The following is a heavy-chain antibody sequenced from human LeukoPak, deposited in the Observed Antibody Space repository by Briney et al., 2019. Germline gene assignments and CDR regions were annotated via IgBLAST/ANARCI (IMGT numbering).Heavy chain of an antibody. CDR3: ARDSSRDGYKRRGDY. Sequence: GASVKVSCKASGYTFTSYGISWVRQAPGQGLEWMGWISDYNGNTNYAQKFQGRVTMTTDTSTSTAYMELRSLRSDDTAVYYCARDSSRDGYKRRGDYWGQGTLDTVSS. V-gene: IGHV1-18*01. J-gene: IGHJ4*02. CDR1: GYTFTSYG. D-gene: IGHD5-24*01. CDR2: ISDYNGNT.